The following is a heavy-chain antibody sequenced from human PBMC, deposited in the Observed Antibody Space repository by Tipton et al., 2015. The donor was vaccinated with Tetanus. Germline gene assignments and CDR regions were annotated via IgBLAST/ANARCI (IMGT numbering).Heavy chain of an antibody. CDR1: GFTFSSYG. CDR3: AKNFRKEYYYGSGENYGMDV. D-gene: IGHD3-10*01. J-gene: IGHJ6*02. Sequence: SLRLSCAASGFTFSSYGMHWVRQAPGKGLEWVAVIANDGSNKYYADSVKGRFTISRDNSENTLNLQMNSLGAEETAVYYCAKNFRKEYYYGSGENYGMDVWGQGTTVTVSS. V-gene: IGHV3-30*18. CDR2: IANDGSNK.